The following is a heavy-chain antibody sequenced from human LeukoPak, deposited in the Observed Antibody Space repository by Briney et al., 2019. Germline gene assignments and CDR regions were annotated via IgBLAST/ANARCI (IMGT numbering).Heavy chain of an antibody. CDR1: GFTVSSNY. CDR3: ARGGYYDFWSGRDYGMDV. V-gene: IGHV3-53*01. Sequence: GGSLRLSCAASGFTVSSNYMSWVRQAPGKGLEWVPVIYSGGSTYYADSVKGRFTISRDNSKNTLYLQMNSLRAEDTAVYYCARGGYYDFWSGRDYGMDVWGQGSTVTVSS. J-gene: IGHJ6*02. CDR2: IYSGGST. D-gene: IGHD3-3*01.